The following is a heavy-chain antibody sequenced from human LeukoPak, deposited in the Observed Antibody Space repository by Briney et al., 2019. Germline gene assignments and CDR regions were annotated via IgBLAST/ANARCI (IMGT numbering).Heavy chain of an antibody. Sequence: GGSLRLSCAASGFIFSDYSMTWVRQAPGKGLEWVSNIRKNGRDTYYADSVKGRFTISRDNFERTLYPEMNSLRAEDTAVYYCARGGYTTWFDPWGQGTLVTVSS. CDR2: IRKNGRDT. J-gene: IGHJ5*02. V-gene: IGHV3-23*01. CDR3: ARGGYTTWFDP. D-gene: IGHD2-15*01. CDR1: GFIFSDYS.